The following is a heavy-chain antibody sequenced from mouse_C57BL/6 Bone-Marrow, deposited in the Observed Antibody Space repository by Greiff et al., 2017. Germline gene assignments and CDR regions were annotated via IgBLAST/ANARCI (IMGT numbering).Heavy chain of an antibody. Sequence: QVQLQQPGAELVKPGASVKLSCKASGYTFTSYWMHWVKQRPGQGLEWIGMIHPNSGSTNYNEKFKSKDTLTVDKSSSTAYKQLSSLTSEDSAVYYCARGGRNRYFDVWGTGTTVTVSS. V-gene: IGHV1-64*01. J-gene: IGHJ1*03. CDR3: ARGGRNRYFDV. CDR1: GYTFTSYW. CDR2: IHPNSGST. D-gene: IGHD3-3*01.